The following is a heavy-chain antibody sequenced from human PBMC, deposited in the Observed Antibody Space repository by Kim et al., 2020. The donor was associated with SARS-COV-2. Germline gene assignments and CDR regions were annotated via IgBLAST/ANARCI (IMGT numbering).Heavy chain of an antibody. CDR1: GYTFTSYG. CDR2: ISAYNGNT. D-gene: IGHD3-22*01. Sequence: ASVKVSCKASGYTFTSYGISWVRQAPGQGLEWMGWISAYNGNTNYAQKLQGRVTMTTDTSTSTAYMELRSLRSDDTAVYYCARRAPYYYDSSGDYPFDYWGQRTLVTVST. V-gene: IGHV1-18*01. CDR3: ARRAPYYYDSSGDYPFDY. J-gene: IGHJ4*02.